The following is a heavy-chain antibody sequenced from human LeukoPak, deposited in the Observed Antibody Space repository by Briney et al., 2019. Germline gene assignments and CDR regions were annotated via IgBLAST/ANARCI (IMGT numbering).Heavy chain of an antibody. J-gene: IGHJ4*02. CDR1: GSTVSSNY. V-gene: IGHV3-66*01. Sequence: GGSLRLSCAASGSTVSSNYMSWVRQAPGKGLEWVSVIYSGGSTYYADSVKGRFTISRDNSKNTLYLQMNSLIAEDTAVYYCARERPDIVATIQHYFDYWGQGTLVTVSS. CDR3: ARERPDIVATIQHYFDY. D-gene: IGHD5-12*01. CDR2: IYSGGST.